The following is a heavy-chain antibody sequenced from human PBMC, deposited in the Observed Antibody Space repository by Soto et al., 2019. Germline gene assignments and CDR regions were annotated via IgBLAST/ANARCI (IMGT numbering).Heavy chain of an antibody. V-gene: IGHV4-31*03. Sequence: SETLSLTCTVSGGSISSGGYYWSWIRQHPGKGLEWIGYIYYSGSTYYNPSLKSRVTISVDTSKNQFSLKLSSVTAADTAVYYCARTRYFDSFDYWGQGTLVTVSS. D-gene: IGHD3-9*01. CDR3: ARTRYFDSFDY. CDR2: IYYSGST. J-gene: IGHJ4*02. CDR1: GGSISSGGYY.